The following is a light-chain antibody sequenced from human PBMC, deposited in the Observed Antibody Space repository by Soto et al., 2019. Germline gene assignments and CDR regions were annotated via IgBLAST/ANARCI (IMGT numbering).Light chain of an antibody. CDR2: AAS. V-gene: IGKV1-39*01. CDR1: QSINSY. CDR3: QQSFSTPLT. J-gene: IGKJ4*01. Sequence: DIQMTQCPSSLSASVGDRGTITCRASQSINSYLNWYQQKPRKAPELLMYAASSLQSGVPPRFSGSGYGTDFTLTISSLQPEDFATYYCQQSFSTPLTFGGGTKVDIK.